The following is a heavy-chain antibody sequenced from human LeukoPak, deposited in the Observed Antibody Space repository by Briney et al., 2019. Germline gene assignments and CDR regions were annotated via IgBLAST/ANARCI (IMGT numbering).Heavy chain of an antibody. CDR3: ARQEYCSGGSCDTWFDP. D-gene: IGHD2-15*01. CDR1: GYSINNYW. Sequence: GESLKISCKGSGYSINNYWIGWVRQMPGKGLEWMGIIYLADSDIRYSPSFQGQVTISADKSISTAYLQWSSLKASDTAMYYCARQEYCSGGSCDTWFDPWGQGTLVTVSS. CDR2: IYLADSDI. V-gene: IGHV5-51*01. J-gene: IGHJ5*02.